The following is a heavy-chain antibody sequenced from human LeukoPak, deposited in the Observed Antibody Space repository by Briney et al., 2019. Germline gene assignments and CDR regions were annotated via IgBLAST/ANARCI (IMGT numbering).Heavy chain of an antibody. D-gene: IGHD2-2*01. CDR3: ARGYCSSTSCYVYFDY. CDR1: GFTFSSYS. Sequence: PGGSLRLSCAASGFTFSSYSMNWVRQAPGKGLEWVSSISSSSSYIYYADSVKGRFTISRDNARNSLYLQMNGLRAEDTAMYYCARGYCSSTSCYVYFDYWGQGTLVTVSS. V-gene: IGHV3-21*01. CDR2: ISSSSSYI. J-gene: IGHJ4*02.